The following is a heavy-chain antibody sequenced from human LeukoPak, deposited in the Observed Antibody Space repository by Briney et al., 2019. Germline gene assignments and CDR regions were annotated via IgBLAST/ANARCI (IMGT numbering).Heavy chain of an antibody. CDR2: IYYSGST. V-gene: IGHV4-39*07. Sequence: SETLSLTCTVSGGSISSSSYYWGWIRQPPGKGLEWIGSIYYSGSTYYNPSLKSRVTISVDTSKNQFSLKLSSVTAADTAVYYCARIAVAGTYMDVWGKGTTVTVSS. CDR3: ARIAVAGTYMDV. J-gene: IGHJ6*03. CDR1: GGSISSSSYY. D-gene: IGHD6-19*01.